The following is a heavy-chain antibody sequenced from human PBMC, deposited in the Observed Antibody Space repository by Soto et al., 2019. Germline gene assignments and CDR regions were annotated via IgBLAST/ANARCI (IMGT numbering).Heavy chain of an antibody. V-gene: IGHV4-59*01. CDR2: IYYSGST. Sequence: QVQLQESGPGLVKPSETLSLTCTVSGGSISSYYWSWIRQPPGKGLEWIGYIYYSGSTNYNPSLKSRVTISVDTSKNQFSLKLSSVIAADTAVYYCAREGYSSGWYDYWGQGTLVTVSS. CDR1: GGSISSYY. CDR3: AREGYSSGWYDY. J-gene: IGHJ4*02. D-gene: IGHD6-19*01.